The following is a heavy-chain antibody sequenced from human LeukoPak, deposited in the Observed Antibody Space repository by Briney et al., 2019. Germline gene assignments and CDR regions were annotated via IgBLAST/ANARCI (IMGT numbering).Heavy chain of an antibody. CDR1: GFTFSSYA. V-gene: IGHV3-30*04. Sequence: PGRSLRLSCAASGFTFSSYAMHWVRQAPGKGLEWVAVISYDGSNKYYAHSVKGRFTISRDNSKNTLYLQMNSLRAEDTAVYYCARGGLLWFGELWGDYWGQGTLVTVSS. J-gene: IGHJ4*02. D-gene: IGHD3-10*01. CDR3: ARGGLLWFGELWGDY. CDR2: ISYDGSNK.